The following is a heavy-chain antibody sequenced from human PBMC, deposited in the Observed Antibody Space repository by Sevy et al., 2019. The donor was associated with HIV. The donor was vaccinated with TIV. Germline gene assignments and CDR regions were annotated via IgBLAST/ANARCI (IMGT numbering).Heavy chain of an antibody. CDR3: AIDESSGSPYGHQFPDY. D-gene: IGHD1-26*01. J-gene: IGHJ4*02. Sequence: GGSLRLSCAASGFTFSSYGLHWVRQAPGNGLEWVAVIWSDGRNKYYADSVRDRLTFSRDNSGRRMYLKMNSLRVEDTAVYYCAIDESSGSPYGHQFPDYSGQVTLVTVSS. CDR1: GFTFSSYG. V-gene: IGHV3-33*08. CDR2: IWSDGRNK.